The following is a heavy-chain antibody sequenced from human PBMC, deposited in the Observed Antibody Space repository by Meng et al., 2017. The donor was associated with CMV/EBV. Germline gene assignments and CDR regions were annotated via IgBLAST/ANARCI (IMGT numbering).Heavy chain of an antibody. CDR3: AREPYSGSYYFDY. J-gene: IGHJ4*02. CDR2: IWYDGSNK. Sequence: AASGFNFSSYGMRWVRQAPGKGLEWVAVIWYDGSNKYYADSVKGRFTISRDNSKNTLYLQMNSLRAEDTAVYYCAREPYSGSYYFDYWGQGTLVTVSS. D-gene: IGHD1-26*01. V-gene: IGHV3-33*01. CDR1: GFNFSSYG.